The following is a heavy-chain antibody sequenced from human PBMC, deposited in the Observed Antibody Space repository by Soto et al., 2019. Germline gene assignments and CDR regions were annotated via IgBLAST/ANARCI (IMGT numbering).Heavy chain of an antibody. CDR2: IYYSGST. CDR1: GGSMSSGGYY. Sequence: TLSLTCTVSGGSMSSGGYYWSWIRQHPGKGLEWIGYIYYSGSTYYNPSLKSRVTISVDTSKNQFSLKLSSVTAADTAVYYCARDSVWAVATNYGIVDWGQGTTVTGSS. D-gene: IGHD5-12*01. CDR3: ARDSVWAVATNYGIVD. J-gene: IGHJ6*02. V-gene: IGHV4-31*03.